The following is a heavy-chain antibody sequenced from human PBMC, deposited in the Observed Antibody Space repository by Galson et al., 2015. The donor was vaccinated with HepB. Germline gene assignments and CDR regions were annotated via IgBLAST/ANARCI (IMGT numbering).Heavy chain of an antibody. D-gene: IGHD3-9*01. CDR3: ARGASENDILTGRRFDP. J-gene: IGHJ5*02. CDR2: INAGNGNT. CDR1: GYTFTSYA. V-gene: IGHV1-3*01. Sequence: SVKVSCKASGYTFTSYAMHWVRQAPGQRLEWMGWINAGNGNTKYSQKFQGRVTITRDTSASTAYMELSSLRSEDTAVYYCARGASENDILTGRRFDPWGQGTLVTVSS.